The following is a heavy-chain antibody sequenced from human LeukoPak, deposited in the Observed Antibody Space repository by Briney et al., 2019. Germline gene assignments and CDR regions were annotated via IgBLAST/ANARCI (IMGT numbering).Heavy chain of an antibody. D-gene: IGHD6-13*01. CDR3: ARQSSFDAFDI. CDR2: IIPIFGTA. J-gene: IGHJ3*02. V-gene: IGHV1-69*05. CDR1: GGTFSSYA. Sequence: SVKVSCKASGGTFSSYAISWVRQAPGQGLEWMGGIIPIFGTANYAQKFQGRATMTTDTSASTAYMELRSLRSDDTAVYYCARQSSFDAFDIRGQGTMVTVSS.